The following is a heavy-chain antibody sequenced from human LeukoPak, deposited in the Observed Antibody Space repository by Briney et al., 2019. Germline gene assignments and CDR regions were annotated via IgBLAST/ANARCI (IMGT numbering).Heavy chain of an antibody. D-gene: IGHD5-24*01. Sequence: SETLSLTCAVYGGSFSGYYWSWIRQPPGKGLEWIGEINHSGSTNYNPSLKSRVTISVDTSKNQFSLKLSSVTAADTAVYYCGRGVEMATTLVPGCYFDYWGQGTLVTVSS. CDR1: GGSFSGYY. V-gene: IGHV4-34*01. CDR3: GRGVEMATTLVPGCYFDY. CDR2: INHSGST. J-gene: IGHJ4*02.